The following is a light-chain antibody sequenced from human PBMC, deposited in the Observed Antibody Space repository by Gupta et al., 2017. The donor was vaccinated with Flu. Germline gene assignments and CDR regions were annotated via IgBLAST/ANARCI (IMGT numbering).Light chain of an antibody. V-gene: IGKV1-5*03. CDR1: QNITTW. Sequence: DIRMTQSPSALSASVGDRVTITCRASQNITTWLAWYQQKPRKAPKLLIFRTSNLENGVSARFSGSGSGTEFTLTISSLQPDDFSTFYCQQYNFSPLTFGHGTRVELK. CDR3: QQYNFSPLT. CDR2: RTS. J-gene: IGKJ3*01.